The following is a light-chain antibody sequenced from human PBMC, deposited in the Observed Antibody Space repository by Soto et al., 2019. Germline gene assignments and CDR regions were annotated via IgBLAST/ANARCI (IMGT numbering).Light chain of an antibody. CDR2: KVS. V-gene: IGKV2-30*02. J-gene: IGKJ1*01. CDR1: QSLVHSDGNTY. Sequence: DVVMTQSPLSLPVTLGQPASISCRSSQSLVHSDGNTYLNWFQQRPGQSPRRLIYKVSNRDSGVPDRFSGSGSGTDFTLKISRVEAGDVGVYYCMQGLHLPWTFGQGTKVYIK. CDR3: MQGLHLPWT.